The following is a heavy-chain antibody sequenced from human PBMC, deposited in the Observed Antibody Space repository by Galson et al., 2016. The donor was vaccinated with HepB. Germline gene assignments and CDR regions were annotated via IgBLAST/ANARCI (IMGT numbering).Heavy chain of an antibody. CDR2: IYPADSDT. Sequence: QSGAEVKKPGESLKISCKGSGYSFTNYWIAWVRQMPGKGLEWMGIIYPADSDTRYSPSFQGQVTISADKSITTAYLQWRSLKASDTAMYYCASPSYASGSYDAWGQGTLVTVSS. D-gene: IGHD3-10*01. CDR1: GYSFTNYW. CDR3: ASPSYASGSYDA. J-gene: IGHJ4*02. V-gene: IGHV5-51*01.